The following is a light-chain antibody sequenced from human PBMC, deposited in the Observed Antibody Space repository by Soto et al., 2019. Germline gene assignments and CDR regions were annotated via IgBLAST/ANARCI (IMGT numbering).Light chain of an antibody. CDR3: QQYGSSPVT. CDR1: HTVRHNY. J-gene: IGKJ1*01. V-gene: IGKV3-20*01. CDR2: GAS. Sequence: TVLTKSAGSPYLYSGERGSLCGRVTHTVRHNYLAWYQQLPRQAPRLLIYGASNRATGIPDRFSGSGSGTDITLTISRLEPEDFAVYYCQQYGSSPVTFGQGTKVDIK.